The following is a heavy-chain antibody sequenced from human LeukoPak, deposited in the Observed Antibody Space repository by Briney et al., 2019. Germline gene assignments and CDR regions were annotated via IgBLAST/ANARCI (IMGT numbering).Heavy chain of an antibody. CDR3: AREWLVNWFDP. CDR2: IYYSGST. Sequence: PSETLSLTRTVSGGSISSSPYYWGWIRQPPGKGLEWIGYIYYSGSTNYNPSLKSRVTISVDTSKNQFSLKLSSVTAADTAVYYCAREWLVNWFDPWGQGTLVTVSS. CDR1: GGSISSSPYY. J-gene: IGHJ5*02. V-gene: IGHV4-61*05. D-gene: IGHD6-19*01.